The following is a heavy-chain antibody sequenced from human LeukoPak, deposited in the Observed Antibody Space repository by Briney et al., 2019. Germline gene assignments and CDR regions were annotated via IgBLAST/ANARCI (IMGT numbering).Heavy chain of an antibody. CDR3: AAYSNYAYSFDP. J-gene: IGHJ5*02. D-gene: IGHD4-11*01. CDR1: GFTFSSYS. V-gene: IGHV3-21*01. Sequence: GGSLRLSCAASGFTFSSYSMNWVRQAPGKGLEWVSSISSSSSYIYYADSVKGRFTISRDNAKNSLYLQMNSLTDEDTAVYYCAAYSNYAYSFDPWGQGTLVTVSS. CDR2: ISSSSSYI.